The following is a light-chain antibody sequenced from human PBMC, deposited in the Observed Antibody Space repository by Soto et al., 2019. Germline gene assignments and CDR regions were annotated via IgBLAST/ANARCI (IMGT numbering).Light chain of an antibody. Sequence: DIQMTQSPTSLSASVGDRVTITCRASQNISTFLNWYQQEPGKAPKLLIYAASSLLGGVPSRFSGSGSGTAFTLTITSLQPEDFASYYCQQSYSTWCSFGQGTKLENK. CDR2: AAS. V-gene: IGKV1-39*01. CDR3: QQSYSTWCS. CDR1: QNISTF. J-gene: IGKJ2*02.